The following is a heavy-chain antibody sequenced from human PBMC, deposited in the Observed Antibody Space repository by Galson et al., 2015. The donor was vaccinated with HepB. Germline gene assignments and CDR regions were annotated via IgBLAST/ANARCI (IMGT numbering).Heavy chain of an antibody. J-gene: IGHJ4*02. Sequence: ETLSLTCTVSGGSISSSSYYWGWIRQPPGKGLEWIGSIYYSGSTYYNPSLKSRVTISVDTSKNQFSLKLSSVTAADTAVYYCAVEDYYDSSGYRDYWGQGTLVTVSS. V-gene: IGHV4-39*01. D-gene: IGHD3-22*01. CDR3: AVEDYYDSSGYRDY. CDR1: GGSISSSSYY. CDR2: IYYSGST.